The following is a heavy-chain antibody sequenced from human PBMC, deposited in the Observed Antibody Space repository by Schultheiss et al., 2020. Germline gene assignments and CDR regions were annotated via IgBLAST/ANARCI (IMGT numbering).Heavy chain of an antibody. D-gene: IGHD5-24*01. Sequence: SETLSLTCTVSGGSISSYYWSWIRQPPGKGLEWIGFVSYSGSTNHNAALKSRVTISVDTSKNQFSLKLGSVTAADTAVYYCARDSRDGYNYRSYGMDVWGKGTTVTVSS. V-gene: IGHV4-59*01. J-gene: IGHJ6*04. CDR3: ARDSRDGYNYRSYGMDV. CDR1: GGSISSYY. CDR2: VSYSGST.